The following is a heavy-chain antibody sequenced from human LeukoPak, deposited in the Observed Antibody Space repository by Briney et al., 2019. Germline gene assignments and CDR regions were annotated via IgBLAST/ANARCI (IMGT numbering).Heavy chain of an antibody. J-gene: IGHJ5*02. Sequence: GGSLRLSCAASGFTFSSYGMHWVRQAPGKGLEWVAVISYDGSNKYYADSVKGRFTISRDNSKNTLYLQMNSLRAEDTAVYYCARDPMRILAAAGTKGFDPWGQGTLVTVSS. CDR1: GFTFSSYG. V-gene: IGHV3-30*03. D-gene: IGHD6-13*01. CDR2: ISYDGSNK. CDR3: ARDPMRILAAAGTKGFDP.